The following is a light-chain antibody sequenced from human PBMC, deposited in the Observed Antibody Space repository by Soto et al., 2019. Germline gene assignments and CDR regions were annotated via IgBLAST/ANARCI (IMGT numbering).Light chain of an antibody. J-gene: IGKJ2*01. CDR1: QSVSSSY. Sequence: EIVLTQSPGTLSLSPGERATLSCRASQSVSSSYLAWYQQKPGQAPRLLIYGASSRATGIPDRFSGSGSGTDFTLTISRLEPEDFAVYYCQQYGSSPYTFGXGT. V-gene: IGKV3-20*01. CDR3: QQYGSSPYT. CDR2: GAS.